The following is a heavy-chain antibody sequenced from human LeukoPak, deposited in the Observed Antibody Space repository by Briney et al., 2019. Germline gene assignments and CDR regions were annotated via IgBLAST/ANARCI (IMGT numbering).Heavy chain of an antibody. V-gene: IGHV3-33*08. CDR2: IWYDGSNK. D-gene: IGHD3-10*01. CDR3: ARPPMVRGVIITGDDVFDI. Sequence: GGSLRLSCEASGFNFRNYGMHWVRQAPGKGLEWVAVIWYDGSNKYYADSVKGRFTISRDNSKNTLYLQMNSLKAEDTAVYYCARPPMVRGVIITGDDVFDIWGQGTMVTVSS. J-gene: IGHJ3*02. CDR1: GFNFRNYG.